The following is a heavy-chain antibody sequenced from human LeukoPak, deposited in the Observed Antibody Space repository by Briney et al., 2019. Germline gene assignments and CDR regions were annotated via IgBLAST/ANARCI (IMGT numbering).Heavy chain of an antibody. J-gene: IGHJ4*02. CDR1: GYTFSGYN. CDR2: VISHSGGT. Sequence: ASVKVSCKASGYTFSGYNMHWVRQAPGQGLEWMGRVISHSGGTNYTPRFQGRVTMTRDTSTSTAYMELSRLKSDDTAVYYCARGYNYGHDYWGQGTLVTVSS. CDR3: ARGYNYGHDY. V-gene: IGHV1-2*06. D-gene: IGHD5-18*01.